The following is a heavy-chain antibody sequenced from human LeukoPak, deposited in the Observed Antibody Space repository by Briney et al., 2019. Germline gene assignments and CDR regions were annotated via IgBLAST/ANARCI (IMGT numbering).Heavy chain of an antibody. CDR3: ARDNFYSGYDGPFDY. V-gene: IGHV1-69*04. Sequence: ASVKVSCKASGGTFSSYAISWVRQAPGQGLEWMGRIIPILGIANYAQKFQGRVTITADKSTSTAYMELSSLRSEDTAVYYCARDNFYSGYDGPFDYWGQGTLVTVSS. CDR2: IIPILGIA. CDR1: GGTFSSYA. D-gene: IGHD5-12*01. J-gene: IGHJ4*02.